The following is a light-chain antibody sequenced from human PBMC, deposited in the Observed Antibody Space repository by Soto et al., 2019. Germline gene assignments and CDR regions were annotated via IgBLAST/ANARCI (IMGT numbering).Light chain of an antibody. V-gene: IGKV3-20*01. Sequence: EILLPQSPGTLSLSPGERATLSCRASQSVGTYLAWYQQKPGLAPSLLIYGASSRATGIPDRFSGSGSGTDFTLTISRLEPEDLAVYHCQQYVSIPLTFGGGNKVEN. CDR3: QQYVSIPLT. CDR1: QSVGTY. J-gene: IGKJ4*01. CDR2: GAS.